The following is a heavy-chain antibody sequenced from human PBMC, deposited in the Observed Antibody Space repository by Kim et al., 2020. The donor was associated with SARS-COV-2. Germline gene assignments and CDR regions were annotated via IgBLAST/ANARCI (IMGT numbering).Heavy chain of an antibody. CDR1: GYTFTSYY. J-gene: IGHJ6*02. Sequence: ASVKVSCKASGYTFTSYYMHWVRQAPGQGLEWMGIINPSGGSTSYAQKFQGRVTMTRDTSTSTVYMELSSLRSEDTAVYYCARAAAAGTDYYYGMDVWGQGTTVTVSS. CDR3: ARAAAAGTDYYYGMDV. V-gene: IGHV1-46*01. D-gene: IGHD6-13*01. CDR2: INPSGGST.